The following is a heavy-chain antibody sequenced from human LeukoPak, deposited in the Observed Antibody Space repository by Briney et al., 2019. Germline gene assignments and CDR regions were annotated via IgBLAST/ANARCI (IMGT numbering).Heavy chain of an antibody. CDR1: GFTFSDSW. J-gene: IGHJ6*02. D-gene: IGHD3-16*01. Sequence: GGSLRLSCTASGFTFSDSWMSWVRQAPGKGLEWVANMNQDGSAKGYVDSVKGRFTISRDNARNSLYLQMSSLRPEDTAVYYCATYTHWVAGDVWGQGTTVTVSS. CDR2: MNQDGSAK. V-gene: IGHV3-7*01. CDR3: ATYTHWVAGDV.